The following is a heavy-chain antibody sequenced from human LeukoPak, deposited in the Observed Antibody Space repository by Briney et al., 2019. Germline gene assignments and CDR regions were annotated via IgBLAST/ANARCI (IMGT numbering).Heavy chain of an antibody. CDR1: GFTFSSYA. J-gene: IGHJ6*02. Sequence: GGSLRLSCAASGFTFSSYAMSWVRQAPGKGLEWVSAISGSGGSTYYADSVEGRFTISRDNSKNTLYLQMNSLRAEDTAVYYCAKDLRPGIAAAGTEQVHYSMDVWGQGTTVTVSS. CDR3: AKDLRPGIAAAGTEQVHYSMDV. V-gene: IGHV3-23*01. D-gene: IGHD6-13*01. CDR2: ISGSGGST.